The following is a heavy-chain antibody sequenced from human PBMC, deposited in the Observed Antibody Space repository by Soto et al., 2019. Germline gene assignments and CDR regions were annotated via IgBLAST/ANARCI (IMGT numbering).Heavy chain of an antibody. Sequence: QVQLQQWGSGLLKPSETLSLTCAIYGGSFSDYYWHWIRQPPGKGLEWLGEIHVSGRVNFTPSLKSRTSRSMDTSRNQFFLTLRSVTAADTAVYVCARAPTRGASAWLDPWGRGHLVTVSS. J-gene: IGHJ5*02. D-gene: IGHD1-26*01. CDR3: ARAPTRGASAWLDP. V-gene: IGHV4-34*01. CDR1: GGSFSDYY. CDR2: IHVSGRV.